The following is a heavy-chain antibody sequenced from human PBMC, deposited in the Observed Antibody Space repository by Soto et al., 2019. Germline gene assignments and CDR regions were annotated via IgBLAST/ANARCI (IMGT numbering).Heavy chain of an antibody. CDR3: AREGGESSDGLYYFDS. D-gene: IGHD3-16*01. CDR2: IYYSGNT. Sequence: SETLSLTCTVSGGSTSSDNYWSFIRQPPGKGLEWIGHIYYSGNTDYNPSLRSRLAISIDTSKNQFSLKLSSVTAADTAVYFCAREGGESSDGLYYFDSWGQGSLVTVSS. CDR1: GGSTSSDNY. J-gene: IGHJ4*02. V-gene: IGHV4-30-4*01.